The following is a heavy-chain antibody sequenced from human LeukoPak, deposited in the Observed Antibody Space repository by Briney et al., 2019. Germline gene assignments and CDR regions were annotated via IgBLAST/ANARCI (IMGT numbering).Heavy chain of an antibody. Sequence: ASVKVSCKASGGTFSSYAISWVRQAPGQGLEWMGWINPNSGGTNYAQKFQGWVTMTRDTSISTAYMELSRLRSDDTAVYYCAREGYDILTGYYTPSAFDIWGQGTMVTVSS. D-gene: IGHD3-9*01. CDR1: GGTFSSYA. CDR2: INPNSGGT. J-gene: IGHJ3*02. CDR3: AREGYDILTGYYTPSAFDI. V-gene: IGHV1-2*04.